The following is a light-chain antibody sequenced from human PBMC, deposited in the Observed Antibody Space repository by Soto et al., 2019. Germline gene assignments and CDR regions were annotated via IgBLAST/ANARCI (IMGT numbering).Light chain of an antibody. V-gene: IGKV1D-13*01. Sequence: AIQLTQSPSSLSASVGDRVTITCRASQGISSALAWYQQKPGKVPKSLIYDASNLESGVPSRFSGSGSGTDFTLTISSLQPEDFATYYCQQFNNFPLTFGGGTKVEIK. CDR2: DAS. CDR1: QGISSA. J-gene: IGKJ4*01. CDR3: QQFNNFPLT.